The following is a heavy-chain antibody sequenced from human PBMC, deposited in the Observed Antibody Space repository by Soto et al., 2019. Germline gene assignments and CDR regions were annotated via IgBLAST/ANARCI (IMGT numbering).Heavy chain of an antibody. Sequence: EVQLVQSGAEVKKPGESLKISCKGSGYSFTSYWIGWVRQMPGKGLEWMGIIYPGDSDTRYSPSFQGQVTISADKSISTAYLQWSSLQASDTAMYYCARLGQPAAMPGLAFDPWGQGTLVTVSS. CDR3: ARLGQPAAMPGLAFDP. CDR2: IYPGDSDT. V-gene: IGHV5-51*01. J-gene: IGHJ5*02. CDR1: GYSFTSYW. D-gene: IGHD2-2*01.